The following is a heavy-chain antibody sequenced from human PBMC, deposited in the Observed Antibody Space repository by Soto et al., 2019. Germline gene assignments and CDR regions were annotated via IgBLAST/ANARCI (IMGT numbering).Heavy chain of an antibody. V-gene: IGHV5-10-1*01. CDR1: GYSFSSYW. CDR2: IDPSDSYT. D-gene: IGHD2-2*01. CDR3: ARLGYCDSTTCGEKAYYGMDV. J-gene: IGHJ6*02. Sequence: PGESLKICCKGSGYSFSSYWISWVRQVPGKGLEWMGRIDPSDSYTNYSPSFQGHITISADKSISTAFLQWSSLKASDTAMHYCARLGYCDSTTCGEKAYYGMDVWGQGTTVTVSS.